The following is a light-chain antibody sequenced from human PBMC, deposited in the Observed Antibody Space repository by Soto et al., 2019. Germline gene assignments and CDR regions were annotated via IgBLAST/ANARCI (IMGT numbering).Light chain of an antibody. J-gene: IGLJ1*01. CDR2: EVS. CDR1: SSDVGDYNY. Sequence: QSALTQPPSASGSPGQSVTISCIGTSSDVGDYNYVSWYQHHPGKAPKLMIFEVSKRPSGVPDRFSGSKSGNTASLTISGLQAEDEADYYCSSYAGSNNHVFGTGTKLTVL. V-gene: IGLV2-8*01. CDR3: SSYAGSNNHV.